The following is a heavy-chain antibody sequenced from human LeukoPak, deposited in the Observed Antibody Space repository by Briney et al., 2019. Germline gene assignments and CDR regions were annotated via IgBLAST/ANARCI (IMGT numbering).Heavy chain of an antibody. CDR1: GFTFSTFP. CDR3: AKDRGGYPDY. CDR2: ISGGGTA. D-gene: IGHD5-18*01. J-gene: IGHJ4*02. V-gene: IGHV3-23*01. Sequence: GGSLRLSCAASGFTFSTFPMSWVRQAPGKGLEWVSVISGGGTAFSADSVKGRFTISRDNSKNTLYLQMNSLRAEGTAVYYCAKDRGGYPDYWGQGTLVTVSS.